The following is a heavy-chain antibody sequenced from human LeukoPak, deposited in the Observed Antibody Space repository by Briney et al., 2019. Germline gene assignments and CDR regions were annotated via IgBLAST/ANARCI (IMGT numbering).Heavy chain of an antibody. V-gene: IGHV4-61*02. CDR3: ARCDSKDYYFDY. J-gene: IGHJ4*02. CDR1: GGSISSGSSY. Sequence: KPSQTLSLTCTVSGGSISSGSSYWNWIRQPAGKGLEWIGRIYTSGSTNYNPSLKSRVTISVDTSKNQFSLQLTSVTAADTAVYYCARCDSKDYYFDYWGQGTLVTVSS. CDR2: IYTSGST. D-gene: IGHD2-21*02.